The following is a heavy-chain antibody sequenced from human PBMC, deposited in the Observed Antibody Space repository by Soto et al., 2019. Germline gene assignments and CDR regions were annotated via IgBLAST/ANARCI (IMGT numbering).Heavy chain of an antibody. CDR3: ARFIVEVGAAGWGRPMDV. Sequence: EVQLLESGGGLVQPGGSLRLSCAAPGFPFSSHVMTWVRKGPGKGLQWAPTISSGGGTYYAASVKGRFTISRDNSRNTLYLQMNSLSAEDTAVYYCARFIVEVGAAGWGRPMDVWGQGTTVTVSS. V-gene: IGHV3-23*01. J-gene: IGHJ6*02. D-gene: IGHD2-15*01. CDR1: GFPFSSHV. CDR2: ISSGGGT.